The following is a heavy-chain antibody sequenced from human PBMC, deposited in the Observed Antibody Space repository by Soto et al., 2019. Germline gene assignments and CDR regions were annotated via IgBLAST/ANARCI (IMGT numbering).Heavy chain of an antibody. V-gene: IGHV3-7*05. CDR2: INLDGSEK. Sequence: EGQLVESGGGLVQPGGSLRLSCQVSGFTFRSYCMTWVRRAPGKGLELVANINLDGSEKYYVDAVKDRFTISRDNAKNSLHLDLRDLRANDTAVDYGARGTMAGNEVPGDWGQGTLVTVSS. CDR3: ARGTMAGNEVPGD. CDR1: GFTFRSYC. J-gene: IGHJ1*01. D-gene: IGHD1-1*01.